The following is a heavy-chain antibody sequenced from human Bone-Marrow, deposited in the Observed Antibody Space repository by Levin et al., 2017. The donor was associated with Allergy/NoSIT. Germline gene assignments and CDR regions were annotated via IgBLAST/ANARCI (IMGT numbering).Heavy chain of an antibody. CDR3: ARDSRWAFDS. CDR1: GFTFNSYS. V-gene: IGHV3-21*04. J-gene: IGHJ4*02. CDR2: ISMSSTFV. Sequence: ETLSLTCAASGFTFNSYSFNWVRQAPGRGLEWISYISMSSTFVTYADSVKGRFTLSRDTAGNSLYLQMSSLRPEDTAIYYCARDSRWAFDSWGQGTLVTVSS. D-gene: IGHD4-23*01.